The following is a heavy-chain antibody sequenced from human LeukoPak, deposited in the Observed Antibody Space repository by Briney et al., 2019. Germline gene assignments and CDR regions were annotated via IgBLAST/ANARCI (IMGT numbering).Heavy chain of an antibody. V-gene: IGHV3-21*01. D-gene: IGHD6-19*01. CDR2: ISGSSGYI. CDR3: ARVLLAVAGTPGAFDI. CDR1: GFTFSSYS. J-gene: IGHJ3*02. Sequence: GGSLRLSCAASGFTFSSYSMNWVRQAPGKGLEWVSFISGSSGYIYYADSVKGRFTISRDNAKNSLYLQMNSLRDEDTAVYYCARVLLAVAGTPGAFDIWGQGTMVTVSS.